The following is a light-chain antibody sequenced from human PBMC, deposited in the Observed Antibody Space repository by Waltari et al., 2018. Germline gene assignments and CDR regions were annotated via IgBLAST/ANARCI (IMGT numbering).Light chain of an antibody. CDR1: SSDVGSYNL. CDR3: CSYAGSSTFV. J-gene: IGLJ1*01. V-gene: IGLV2-23*01. Sequence: QSALTQPASVSGSPGQSITISCTGTSSDVGSYNLVSWYQQHPGKAPKLMIYEGNKRPSGVSNRFSGSKSGNTASLTISGLQAEDDADYYCCSYAGSSTFVFGTGTKATVL. CDR2: EGN.